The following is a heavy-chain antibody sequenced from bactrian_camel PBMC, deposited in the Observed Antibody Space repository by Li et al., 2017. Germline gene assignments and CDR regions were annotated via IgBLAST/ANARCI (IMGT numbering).Heavy chain of an antibody. J-gene: IGHJ6*01. CDR3: AADFGLGGLGGARSSNIGSGNGHTLLAGTLLT. Sequence: HVQLVESGGGSVQAGGSLRLSCAASANIYSSYCMGWFRQAPGKEHEGVAAIYTRLETTYYGDSVNGRFTISQDNASNSLYLQMNNLKPEDTAMYYCAADFGLGGLGGARSSNIGSGNGHTLLAGTLLTGARGPRSPSP. D-gene: IGHD1*01. V-gene: IGHV3S1*01. CDR1: ANIYSSYC. CDR2: IYTRLETT.